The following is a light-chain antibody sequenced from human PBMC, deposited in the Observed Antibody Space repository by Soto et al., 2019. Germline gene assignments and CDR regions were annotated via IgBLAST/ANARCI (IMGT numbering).Light chain of an antibody. Sequence: QSALTQPASVSGSPGQSITISCSGTSSDFTFNNYVSWYQHHPGKAPKLIIYGVTNRPSGVSSHFSGSRSGYTASLTISGLQPEDEADYYCSSLTGSTTLIFGGGTKLTVL. CDR3: SSLTGSTTLI. CDR1: SSDFTFNNY. J-gene: IGLJ2*01. CDR2: GVT. V-gene: IGLV2-14*01.